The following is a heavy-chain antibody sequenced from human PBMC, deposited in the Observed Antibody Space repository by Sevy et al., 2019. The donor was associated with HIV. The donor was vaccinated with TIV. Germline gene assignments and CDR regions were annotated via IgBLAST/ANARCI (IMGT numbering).Heavy chain of an antibody. D-gene: IGHD1-1*01. J-gene: IGHJ1*01. CDR3: SLERLSSDVAEYFQN. Sequence: GGSLRLSCAASGFTFNRYSMHWVRQAPGKGLEWVATISFDATNKHYPDSVKGRFSISRDNFQNSLFLQMDSLRPEDTAVYYCSLERLSSDVAEYFQNWGQCTLVTVSS. CDR1: GFTFNRYS. V-gene: IGHV3-30-3*01. CDR2: ISFDATNK.